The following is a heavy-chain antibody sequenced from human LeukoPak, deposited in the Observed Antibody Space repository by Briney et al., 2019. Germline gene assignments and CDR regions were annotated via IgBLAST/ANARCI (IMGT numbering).Heavy chain of an antibody. D-gene: IGHD5-18*01. J-gene: IGHJ4*02. CDR2: IWYDGSNN. CDR3: AKDRLRGYSYGLSDY. CDR1: GFTLSSYG. V-gene: IGHV3-33*06. Sequence: GGSLRLFCAASGFTLSSYGMHWVRQAPGKGLEWGAVIWYDGSNNYYADSVKGRFTISRDNSKNTLYLQMNRLRAEDTAVYYCAKDRLRGYSYGLSDYWGQGTLVTVSS.